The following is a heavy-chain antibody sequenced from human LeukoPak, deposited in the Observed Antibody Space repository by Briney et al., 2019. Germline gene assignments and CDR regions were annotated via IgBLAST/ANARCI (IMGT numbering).Heavy chain of an antibody. D-gene: IGHD6-19*01. J-gene: IGHJ4*02. CDR2: IYYSGNT. CDR3: AGQAVAGNGFDC. Sequence: PSEPLSLTCTVSGGSISSSSYYWGWIRQPPGKGLEWIGTIYYSGNTYYNPSLKSRVSISVDTSKNQFSLKLSSVTAADTAVYYCAGQAVAGNGFDCWGQGTLVTVSS. CDR1: GGSISSSSYY. V-gene: IGHV4-39*01.